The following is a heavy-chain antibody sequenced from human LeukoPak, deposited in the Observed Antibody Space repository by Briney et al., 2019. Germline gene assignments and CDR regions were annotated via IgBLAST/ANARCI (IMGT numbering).Heavy chain of an antibody. CDR3: AKKRGYLTSIAAAGTPDY. V-gene: IGHV3-23*01. Sequence: GGSLRLSCAASGFTFSSYAMSWVRQAPGKGLEWVSAISGSGGSTYYADSVKGRSTISRDNSKNTLYLQMNSLRAEDTAVYYCAKKRGYLTSIAAAGTPDYWGQGTLVTVSS. CDR2: ISGSGGST. CDR1: GFTFSSYA. D-gene: IGHD6-13*01. J-gene: IGHJ4*02.